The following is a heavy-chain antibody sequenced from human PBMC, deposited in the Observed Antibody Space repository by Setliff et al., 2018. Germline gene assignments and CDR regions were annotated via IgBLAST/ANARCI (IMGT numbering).Heavy chain of an antibody. CDR3: ARVDFIMIQGVLGL. CDR1: GGSVSSTSHY. J-gene: IGHJ1*01. V-gene: IGHV4-39*07. Sequence: PSETLSLTCNVSGGSVSSTSHYWGWIRQPPGKGMEWIGSVYYSGYTYYNPSLQSRVTISVDMSKNQFSMKLTSVTAADTAVYYCARVDFIMIQGVLGLWGQGTLVTVSS. D-gene: IGHD3-10*01. CDR2: VYYSGYT.